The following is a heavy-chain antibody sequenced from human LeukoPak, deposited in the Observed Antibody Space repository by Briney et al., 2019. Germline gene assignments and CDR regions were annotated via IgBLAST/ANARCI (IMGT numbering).Heavy chain of an antibody. V-gene: IGHV3-53*05. CDR3: ARDVPAAGYYYGMDV. D-gene: IGHD2-2*01. CDR2: IYSGGST. CDR1: GFTVSSNY. Sequence: GGSLRLSCAASGFTVSSNYMSWVRQAPGKRLEWVSVIYSGGSTYYADSVKGRFTISRDNSKNTLYLQMNSLRAEDTAVYYCARDVPAAGYYYGMDVWGQGTTVTVSS. J-gene: IGHJ6*02.